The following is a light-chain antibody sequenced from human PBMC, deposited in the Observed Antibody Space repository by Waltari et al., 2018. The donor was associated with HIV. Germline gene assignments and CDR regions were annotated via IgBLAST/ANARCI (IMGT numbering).Light chain of an antibody. J-gene: IGLJ2*01. CDR2: MNN. CDR3: AAWDDSLRGV. V-gene: IGLV1-47*01. Sequence: QSVLTQPPSASGTPGQRVTIPCSGSSSNIESNYVYWSQQLPGTAPKLLIYMNNQRPSGVPDRCSGSKSGTSASLAISGLRSEDEAEYYCAAWDDSLRGVFGGGTKLTVL. CDR1: SSNIESNY.